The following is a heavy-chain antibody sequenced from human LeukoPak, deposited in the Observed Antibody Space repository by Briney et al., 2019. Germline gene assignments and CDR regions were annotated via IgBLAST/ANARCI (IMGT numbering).Heavy chain of an antibody. CDR3: ARGRQTAMVRKLNWFDP. J-gene: IGHJ5*02. Sequence: SETLSLTCAVYGGSFSGYYWSWIRQPPGKGLEWIGEINHSGSTNYNPSLKSRVTISVDTSKNQFSLELSSVTAADTAVYYCARGRQTAMVRKLNWFDPWGQGTLVTVSS. CDR2: INHSGST. V-gene: IGHV4-34*01. CDR1: GGSFSGYY. D-gene: IGHD5-18*01.